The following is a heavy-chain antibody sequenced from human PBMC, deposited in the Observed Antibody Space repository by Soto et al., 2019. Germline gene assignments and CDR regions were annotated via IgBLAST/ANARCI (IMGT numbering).Heavy chain of an antibody. CDR3: VRATLSWGHYYFRGLDV. V-gene: IGHV1-69*13. CDR1: GGTFSSYA. CDR2: IIPIFGTA. J-gene: IGHJ6*02. Sequence: SVKVSCKASGGTFSSYAISRVRQTPGQGLEWMGGIIPIFGTANYAQKFQGRVTITADESTSTAYMELSSLRGDDTGVYFCVRATLSWGHYYFRGLDVWGQGTTVTVSS. D-gene: IGHD3-22*01.